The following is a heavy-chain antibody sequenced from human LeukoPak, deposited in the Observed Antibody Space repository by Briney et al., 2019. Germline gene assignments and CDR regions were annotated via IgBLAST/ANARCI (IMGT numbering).Heavy chain of an antibody. Sequence: SQTLSLTCTVPGGSISSGVYYWSWIRQHPGKGPEWIGYIFYSGSTYYNPSLKSRVTISVDTSKNQFSLKLSSVTAADTAVYYCAREWRFGELTYFDYWGQGTLVTVSS. D-gene: IGHD3-10*01. CDR2: IFYSGST. V-gene: IGHV4-31*03. J-gene: IGHJ4*02. CDR3: AREWRFGELTYFDY. CDR1: GGSISSGVYY.